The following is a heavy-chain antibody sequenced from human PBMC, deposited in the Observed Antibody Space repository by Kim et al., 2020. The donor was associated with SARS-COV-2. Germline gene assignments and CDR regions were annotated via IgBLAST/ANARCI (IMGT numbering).Heavy chain of an antibody. CDR1: GFTFSSYS. V-gene: IGHV3-48*04. D-gene: IGHD3-22*01. CDR2: ISSSSSTI. Sequence: GGSLRLSCAASGFTFSSYSMNWVRQAPGKGLEWVSYISSSSSTIYYADSVKGRFTISRDNAKNSLYLQMNSLRAEDTAVYYCARDRLSVYDSSGYYDYWGQGTLVTVSS. J-gene: IGHJ4*02. CDR3: ARDRLSVYDSSGYYDY.